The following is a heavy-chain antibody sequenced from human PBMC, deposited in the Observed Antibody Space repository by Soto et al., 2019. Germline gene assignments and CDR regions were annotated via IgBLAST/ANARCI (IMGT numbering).Heavy chain of an antibody. V-gene: IGHV3-23*01. J-gene: IGHJ5*02. D-gene: IGHD1-1*01. CDR2: ISGDGAAT. Sequence: GGSLRLSCAASGFNFGSFAMTWVRQAPGKGLQWVSAISGDGAATYYGDYVKGRFTISRDNSNNTLFLQMNSLTVDHTAIYFCAKTTRHPTPEPRGQGARVTSPQ. CDR3: AKTTRHPTPEP. CDR1: GFNFGSFA.